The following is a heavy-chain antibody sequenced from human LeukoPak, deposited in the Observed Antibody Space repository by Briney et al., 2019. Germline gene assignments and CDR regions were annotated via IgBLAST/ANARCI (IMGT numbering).Heavy chain of an antibody. J-gene: IGHJ4*02. V-gene: IGHV3-23*01. D-gene: IGHD6-13*01. CDR1: GFTFSSYA. CDR3: AKVARQQLVLYYFDY. Sequence: GSLRLSCAASGFTFSSYAMSWVRQAPGKGLEWVSAISGSGGSTYYADSVEGRFTISRDNSKNTLYLQMNSLRAEDTAVYYCAKVARQQLVLYYFDYWGQGTLVTVSS. CDR2: ISGSGGST.